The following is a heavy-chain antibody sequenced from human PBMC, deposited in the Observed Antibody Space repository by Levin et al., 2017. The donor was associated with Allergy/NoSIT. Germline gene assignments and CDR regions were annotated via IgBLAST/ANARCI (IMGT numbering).Heavy chain of an antibody. V-gene: IGHV1-2*02. D-gene: IGHD1-14*01. CDR2: MNPNSGDT. CDR1: GYTFTGYY. CDR3: ARGLRSEPH. Sequence: GESLKISCKASGYTFTGYYIHWVRQAPGQGLEWMGWMNPNSGDTSYAQKFQGRLSMTRDTSLTTAYMELNSLTSDDTALYFCARGLRSEPHWGQGTLVTVSS. J-gene: IGHJ4*02.